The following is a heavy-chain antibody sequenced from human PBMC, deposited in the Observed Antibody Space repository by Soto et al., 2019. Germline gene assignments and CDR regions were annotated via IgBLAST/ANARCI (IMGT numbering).Heavy chain of an antibody. J-gene: IGHJ4*02. V-gene: IGHV4-31*03. CDR1: GGSISSGGYY. Sequence: PSETLSLTCTVSGGSISSGGYYWSWIRQHPGKGLEWIGYIYYSGSTYYNPSLKRRVTIAVDTSKNQFSLKLSSVTAADTAVYYCARARYYDILTGPYHYFDYWGQGTLVTVSS. CDR3: ARARYYDILTGPYHYFDY. D-gene: IGHD3-9*01. CDR2: IYYSGST.